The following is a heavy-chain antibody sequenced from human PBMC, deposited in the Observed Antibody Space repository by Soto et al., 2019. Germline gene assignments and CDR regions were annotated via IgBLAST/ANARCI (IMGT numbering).Heavy chain of an antibody. CDR1: GYAFTTYG. J-gene: IGHJ4*02. D-gene: IGHD1-1*01. CDR3: ARGRYGDY. V-gene: IGHV1-18*01. Sequence: QVHLVQSGAEVKKPGASVKVSCKGSGYAFTTYGITWVRQAPGQGLEWMGWISAHNCNTNYAQKLQGRVTVTRDTSTSTAYMELRSLRSDDTAVYYCARGRYGDYWGQGALVTVSS. CDR2: ISAHNCNT.